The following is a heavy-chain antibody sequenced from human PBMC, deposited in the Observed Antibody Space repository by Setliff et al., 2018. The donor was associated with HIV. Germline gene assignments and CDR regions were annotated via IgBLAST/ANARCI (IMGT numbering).Heavy chain of an antibody. CDR3: ASRVYYYDSSGYLREEGFDP. CDR2: IYYSGST. V-gene: IGHV4-39*01. D-gene: IGHD3-22*01. Sequence: SETLSLTCTVSGGSISSSSYYWGWIRQPPGKGLERIGSIYYSGSTYYNPSLKSRVTISVDTSKNQFSLKLSSVTAADAAVYYCASRVYYYDSSGYLREEGFDPWGQGTLVTVSS. CDR1: GGSISSSSYY. J-gene: IGHJ5*02.